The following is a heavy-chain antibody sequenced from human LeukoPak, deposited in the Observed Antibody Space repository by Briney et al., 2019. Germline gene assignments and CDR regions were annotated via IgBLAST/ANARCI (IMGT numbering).Heavy chain of an antibody. J-gene: IGHJ4*02. Sequence: GGSLRLSCAASGFTFSSYAMSWVRQAPGKGLEWVSAISGSGGSTYYADSVKGRFTISRDNSKNTLDLQMNSLRAEDTAVYYCAKDHDGVGATGYWGQGTLVTVSS. CDR3: AKDHDGVGATGY. V-gene: IGHV3-23*01. CDR2: ISGSGGST. CDR1: GFTFSSYA. D-gene: IGHD1-26*01.